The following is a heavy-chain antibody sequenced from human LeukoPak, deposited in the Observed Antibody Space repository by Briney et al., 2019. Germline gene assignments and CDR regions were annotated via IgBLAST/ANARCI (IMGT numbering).Heavy chain of an antibody. CDR1: GYTFSTYD. Sequence: ASVKVSCKASGYTFSTYDLNWVRQATGQGLEWMGWISAYNGNTNYAQKLQGRVTMTTDTSTSTAYMELRSLRSDDTAVYYCAVGAAEVPIDYWGQGTLVTVSS. CDR2: ISAYNGNT. D-gene: IGHD1-26*01. CDR3: AVGAAEVPIDY. J-gene: IGHJ4*02. V-gene: IGHV1-18*01.